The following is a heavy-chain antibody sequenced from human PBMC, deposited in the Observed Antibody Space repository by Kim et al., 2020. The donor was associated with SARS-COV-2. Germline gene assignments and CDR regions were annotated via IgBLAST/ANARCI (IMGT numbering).Heavy chain of an antibody. D-gene: IGHD3-3*01. CDR1: GGTFSSYA. J-gene: IGHJ4*02. CDR2: IIPIFGTA. CDR3: AGPGEWLLPKYYFDY. V-gene: IGHV1-69*13. Sequence: SVKVSCKASGGTFSSYAISWVRQAPGQGLEWMGGIIPIFGTANYAQKFQGRVTITADESTSTAYMELSSLRSEDTAVYYCAGPGEWLLPKYYFDYWGQGTLVTXSS.